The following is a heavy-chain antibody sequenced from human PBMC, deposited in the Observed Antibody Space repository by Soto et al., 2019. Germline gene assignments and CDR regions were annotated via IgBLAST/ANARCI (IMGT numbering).Heavy chain of an antibody. D-gene: IGHD2-21*02. Sequence: QVQLQESGPGLVKPWETLSLTCAVSGGSITSSNWWSWVRQPPGKGLEWIGETSHSGTNNYCPSRKSRVTISLDEFRTQVSLKMTSMTAADSAVYYGARGTCQSGWPSVTASFDSWGQGTVVAVSS. CDR3: ARGTCQSGWPSVTASFDS. CDR2: TSHSGTN. CDR1: GGSITSSNW. V-gene: IGHV4-4*02. J-gene: IGHJ4*02.